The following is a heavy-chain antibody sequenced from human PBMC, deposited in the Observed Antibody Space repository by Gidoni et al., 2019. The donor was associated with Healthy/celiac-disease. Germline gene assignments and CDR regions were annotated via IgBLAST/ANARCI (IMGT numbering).Heavy chain of an antibody. J-gene: IGHJ6*02. CDR2: INHSGST. CDR1: GGSFSGYY. D-gene: IGHD3-10*01. V-gene: IGHV4-34*01. Sequence: QVQLQQWGAGLLKPSETLSLTCAVYGGSFSGYYWSWIRQPPGKGLEWIGEINHSGSTNYNPSLKSRVTISVDTSKNQFSLKLSSVTAADTAVYYCARGIGRRITMVRHYYGMDVWGQGTTVTVSS. CDR3: ARGIGRRITMVRHYYGMDV.